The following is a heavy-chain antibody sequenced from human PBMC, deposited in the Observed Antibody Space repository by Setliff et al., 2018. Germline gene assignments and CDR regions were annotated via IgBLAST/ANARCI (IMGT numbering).Heavy chain of an antibody. V-gene: IGHV4-39*07. CDR3: ARELGLRAPFDF. Sequence: PSETLSLTCNVSGGSFSSSDDYWGWIRQPPGKGPEWLGSISYSGRNHYSPSLKSRVTIFADTSKNQFSLDLSSVTPADTAVYYCARELGLRAPFDFWGQGILVTVSS. CDR1: GGSFSSSDDY. J-gene: IGHJ4*02. CDR2: ISYSGRN. D-gene: IGHD4-17*01.